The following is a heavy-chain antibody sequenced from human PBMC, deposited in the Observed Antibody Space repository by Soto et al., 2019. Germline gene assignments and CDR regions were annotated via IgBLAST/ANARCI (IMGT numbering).Heavy chain of an antibody. CDR2: IWYDGSNK. V-gene: IGHV3-33*01. J-gene: IGHJ6*02. D-gene: IGHD2-2*01. CDR3: AREYVVPAAMGWAYYYYGMDV. Sequence: GGSLRLSCAASGFTFSSYGMHWVRQAPGKGLEWVAVIWYDGSNKYYADSVKGRFTISRDNSKNTLYLQMNSLRAEDTAVYYCAREYVVPAAMGWAYYYYGMDVWGQGTTVTVSS. CDR1: GFTFSSYG.